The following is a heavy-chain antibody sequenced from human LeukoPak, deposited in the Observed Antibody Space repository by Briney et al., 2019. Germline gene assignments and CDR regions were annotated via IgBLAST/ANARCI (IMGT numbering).Heavy chain of an antibody. CDR2: IYTSGST. CDR1: GGSISSGSYY. J-gene: IGHJ6*03. Sequence: SETLSLTCTVSGGSISSGSYYWSWIRQPAGKGLEWIGRIYTSGSTNYNPSLKSRVTISVDTSKNQFSLKLSSVTAADTAVYYCARLNGCNFYYMDVWGKGTTVTVSS. D-gene: IGHD5-24*01. CDR3: ARLNGCNFYYMDV. V-gene: IGHV4-61*02.